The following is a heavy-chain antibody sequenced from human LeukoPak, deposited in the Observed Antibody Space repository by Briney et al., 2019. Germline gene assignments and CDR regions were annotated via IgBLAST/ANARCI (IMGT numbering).Heavy chain of an antibody. Sequence: PGGSLRLSCAASGFTFSSYSMNWVRQAPGMGLEWVSSISSSSSYIYYADSVKGRFTISRDNAKNSLYLQMNSLRAEDTAVYYCARGEYYYDSSGYPDHFDYWGQGTLVTVSS. J-gene: IGHJ4*02. D-gene: IGHD3-22*01. CDR1: GFTFSSYS. V-gene: IGHV3-21*01. CDR3: ARGEYYYDSSGYPDHFDY. CDR2: ISSSSSYI.